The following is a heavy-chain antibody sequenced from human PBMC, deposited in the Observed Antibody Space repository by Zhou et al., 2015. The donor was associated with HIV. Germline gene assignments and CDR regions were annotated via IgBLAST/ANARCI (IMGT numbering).Heavy chain of an antibody. CDR3: ARATTPQPYLSSFQN. D-gene: IGHD1-1*01. J-gene: IGHJ1*01. CDR1: GGTFTNYA. Sequence: QVQLVQSGAAVVKPGSSVKVSCESSGGTFTNYAINWVRQAPGQGLEWMGGIIPLFPTPNYAQTFQGRLTITADKSTGTAYMELTSLTSDDTAVYYCARATTPQPYLSSFQNWGQGTVVSVSS. V-gene: IGHV1-69*06. CDR2: IIPLFPTP.